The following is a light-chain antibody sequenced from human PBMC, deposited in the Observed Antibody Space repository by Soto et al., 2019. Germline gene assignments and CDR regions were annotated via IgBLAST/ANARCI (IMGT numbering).Light chain of an antibody. CDR1: QSINSKS. CDR3: QHYGGSFI. Sequence: EIVLTQSPGTLSLSTGEGATVSCRVSQSINSKSLVWYQRKFGQAPRLLIYNTSTRATGIPDRFSGSVSGTDFTLSISGLEPEDFAVYYCQHYGGSFIFGPGTKVDFK. J-gene: IGKJ3*01. V-gene: IGKV3-20*01. CDR2: NTS.